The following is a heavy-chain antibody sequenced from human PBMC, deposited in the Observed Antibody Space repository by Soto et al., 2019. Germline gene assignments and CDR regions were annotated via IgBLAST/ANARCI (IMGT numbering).Heavy chain of an antibody. V-gene: IGHV4-34*01. CDR3: ARGMGAENTFYYYYGMDV. J-gene: IGHJ6*02. D-gene: IGHD3-16*01. Sequence: QVQLQQWGAGLLKPSETLSLTCAVYGGSFSGYYWSWIRQPPGKGLEWIGEINHSGSTNYNPSLKSLVTISVDTSKNQFSLKLSSVTAADTAVYYCARGMGAENTFYYYYGMDVWGQGTTVTVSS. CDR1: GGSFSGYY. CDR2: INHSGST.